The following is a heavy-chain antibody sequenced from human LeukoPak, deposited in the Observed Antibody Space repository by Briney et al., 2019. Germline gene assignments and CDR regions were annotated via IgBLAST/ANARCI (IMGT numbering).Heavy chain of an antibody. V-gene: IGHV1-2*02. J-gene: IGHJ4*02. CDR3: ARRPQYCRGGACYD. Sequence: ASVTVSCKASGNTFTGYYMHWVRQAPGQGLEWMGWINPNSGGTNYAQKFQGRVTMTRDTSISSAYMELSRLRSDDTAVYYCARRPQYCRGGACYDWGQGTLVTVSS. CDR2: INPNSGGT. CDR1: GNTFTGYY. D-gene: IGHD2-15*01.